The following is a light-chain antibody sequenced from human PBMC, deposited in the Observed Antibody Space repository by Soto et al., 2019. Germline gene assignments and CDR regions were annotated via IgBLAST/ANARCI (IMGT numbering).Light chain of an antibody. Sequence: SALTQPPSVSAAPGQKVTISCSGSSSNIGNNYVSWYQQLPGTAPKLLIYDNNKRPSGIPDRFSGSKSGTSATLGITGLQTGDESDYYCGTWDSSLSAGVFGTATKVAV. V-gene: IGLV1-51*01. CDR3: GTWDSSLSAGV. CDR1: SSNIGNNY. CDR2: DNN. J-gene: IGLJ1*01.